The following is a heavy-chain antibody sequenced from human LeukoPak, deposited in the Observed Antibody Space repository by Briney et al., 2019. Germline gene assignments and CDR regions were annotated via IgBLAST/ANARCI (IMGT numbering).Heavy chain of an antibody. J-gene: IGHJ4*02. V-gene: IGHV3-48*03. CDR1: GFTFSNYE. D-gene: IGHD4-23*01. CDR2: ISSSGSDI. Sequence: GGSLRLSCAASGFTFSNYEMHWVRQAPGRGLEWVSYISSSGSDIYYADSVKGRFTISRDNAKNSLYLHMNSLRAEDTAVYYCARDYGGSSPFDYWGQGTLVTVSS. CDR3: ARDYGGSSPFDY.